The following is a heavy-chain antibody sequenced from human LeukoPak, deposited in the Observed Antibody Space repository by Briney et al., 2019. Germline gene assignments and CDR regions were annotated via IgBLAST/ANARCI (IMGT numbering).Heavy chain of an antibody. CDR2: INHSGST. V-gene: IGHV4-34*01. D-gene: IGHD3-22*01. CDR3: ARGRGGYYYDSN. J-gene: IGHJ4*02. CDR1: GGSFSGYY. Sequence: SETLPLTCAVYGGSFSGYYWSWIRQPPGKGLEWIGEINHSGSTNYNPSLKSRVTISVDTSKNQFSLKLSSVTAADTAVYYCARGRGGYYYDSNWGQGTLVTVSS.